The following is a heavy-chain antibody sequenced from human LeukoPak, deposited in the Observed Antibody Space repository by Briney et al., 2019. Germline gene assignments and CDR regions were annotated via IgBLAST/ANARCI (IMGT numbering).Heavy chain of an antibody. Sequence: GGSLRLSCAASGFTFSSYAMHWLRQAPGKGLEWVAVISYDGSNKYYADSVKGRFTISRDNSKNTLYLQMNSLRAEDTAVYYCARGSAFDIWGQGTMVTVSS. J-gene: IGHJ3*02. V-gene: IGHV3-30*04. CDR3: ARGSAFDI. CDR1: GFTFSSYA. CDR2: ISYDGSNK.